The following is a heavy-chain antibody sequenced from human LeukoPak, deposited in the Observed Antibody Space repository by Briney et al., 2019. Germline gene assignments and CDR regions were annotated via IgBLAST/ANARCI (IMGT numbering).Heavy chain of an antibody. Sequence: PGRSLRLSCAASGFSFGVYGMHWVRQAPGKGLEWLGIIWYDGSNKYYADSVKGRFTISRDNSKNTLYLQMNSLRVEDTAVYYCARDRGLSLVRGVIVGKYYFDYWGQGTVVTVSS. J-gene: IGHJ4*02. CDR3: ARDRGLSLVRGVIVGKYYFDY. CDR1: GFSFGVYG. CDR2: IWYDGSNK. V-gene: IGHV3-33*01. D-gene: IGHD3-10*01.